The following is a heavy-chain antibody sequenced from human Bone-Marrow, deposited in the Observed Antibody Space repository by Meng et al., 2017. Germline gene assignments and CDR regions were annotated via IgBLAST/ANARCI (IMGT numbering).Heavy chain of an antibody. Sequence: QVQLPESGPGLVKPSQTLSHPCTVSGGSISSGNHYWSWIRQHPGKGLEYIGYIYYSGSTYYNPSLKSRVIISVDTSKNQFSLRLNSVTAADTAVYYCASLYGDSSVWYLDLWGRGTLVTVSS. CDR1: GGSISSGNHY. D-gene: IGHD4-17*01. CDR3: ASLYGDSSVWYLDL. V-gene: IGHV4-31*03. CDR2: IYYSGST. J-gene: IGHJ2*01.